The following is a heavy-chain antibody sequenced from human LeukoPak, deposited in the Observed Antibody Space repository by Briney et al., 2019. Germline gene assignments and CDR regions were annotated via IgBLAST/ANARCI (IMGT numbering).Heavy chain of an antibody. D-gene: IGHD6-13*01. Sequence: PSETLSLTCTVSGGSISSSSYYWSWIRQPAGKGLEWIGCIYTSGSTTYIPSLKSRVTISVDTSKNQFSLLLSSVTATDTALYYCARGVTAAGHFDYWGQGTLVTVSS. V-gene: IGHV4-61*02. CDR1: GGSISSSSYY. CDR2: IYTSGST. J-gene: IGHJ4*02. CDR3: ARGVTAAGHFDY.